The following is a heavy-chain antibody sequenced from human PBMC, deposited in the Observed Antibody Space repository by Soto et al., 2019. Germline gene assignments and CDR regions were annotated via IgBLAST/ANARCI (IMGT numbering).Heavy chain of an antibody. D-gene: IGHD2-2*01. J-gene: IGHJ4*02. CDR3: AKDRSSTSCYGFDY. V-gene: IGHV3-23*01. CDR1: AFTFRNYA. CDR2: IVDSGATT. Sequence: EVQRLDSGGGLVQPGGSLRLSCAASAFTFRNYAMSWVRQAPGRGLEGFSAIVDSGATTYYADAVKGRFTISRDNSKNTLYLQRNNLRAEDTAFYYCAKDRSSTSCYGFDYWGPGDLVTVSS.